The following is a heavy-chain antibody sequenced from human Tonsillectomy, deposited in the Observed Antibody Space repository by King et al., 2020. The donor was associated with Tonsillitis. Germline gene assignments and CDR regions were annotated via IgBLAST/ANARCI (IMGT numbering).Heavy chain of an antibody. CDR3: AKDKWADYHDNGRGAFDI. V-gene: IGHV3-21*01. CDR1: GFSFRNYD. D-gene: IGHD3-22*01. Sequence: VQLVESGGGLGKPGGFLGLSCGTSGFSFRNYDMNGVPQAPGKGREWVSSISGGGNFIYYSDSVNGRFPISRDNARKSLYLQMKNLRAEDTAVYYCAKDKWADYHDNGRGAFDIWGQGTLVTVSS. J-gene: IGHJ3*02. CDR2: ISGGGNFI.